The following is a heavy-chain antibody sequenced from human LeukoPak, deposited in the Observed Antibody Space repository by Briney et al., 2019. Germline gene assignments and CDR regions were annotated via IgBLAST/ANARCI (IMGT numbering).Heavy chain of an antibody. V-gene: IGHV3-23*01. CDR1: GFTFSSYA. J-gene: IGHJ4*02. CDR3: ARDAGIVATILKGSRGIDY. Sequence: PGGSLRLSCAASGFTFSSYAMRWVRQAPGKGLEWVSAISGSGGIISYADSAKGRFTISRDNSKNTLYLQMNSLRAEDTAVYYWARDAGIVATILKGSRGIDYWGQGTLVTVSS. CDR2: ISGSGGII. D-gene: IGHD5-12*01.